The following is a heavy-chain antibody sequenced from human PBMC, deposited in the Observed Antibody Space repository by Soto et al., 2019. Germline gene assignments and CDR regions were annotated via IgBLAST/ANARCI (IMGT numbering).Heavy chain of an antibody. Sequence: EVQLVESGGGLGQPGGSLKLSCAASGFTFSGSAMHWVREASGKRLEWVGRTRSKANSSATAYAESVKGRFTITSDDSKYTAYRQMTSLKPAATAVYYCTRLEYGDSRRYWGQGSLVTVSS. J-gene: IGHJ4*02. CDR1: GFTFSGSA. V-gene: IGHV3-73*02. D-gene: IGHD4-17*01. CDR2: TRSKANSSAT. CDR3: TRLEYGDSRRY.